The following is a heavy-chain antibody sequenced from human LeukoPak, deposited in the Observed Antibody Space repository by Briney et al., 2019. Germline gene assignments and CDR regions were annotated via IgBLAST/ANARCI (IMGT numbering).Heavy chain of an antibody. Sequence: PSETLSLTCSVSGGSISPYYWSWIRQPPGKGLEWIGYIYSSGSANYNPSLKSRVTISVDTSKNHFSPKLSSVTAADTAVYYCARMGGYSGYATHWGQGTLVTVSS. V-gene: IGHV4-59*08. J-gene: IGHJ4*02. CDR3: ARMGGYSGYATH. CDR2: IYSSGSA. D-gene: IGHD5-12*01. CDR1: GGSISPYY.